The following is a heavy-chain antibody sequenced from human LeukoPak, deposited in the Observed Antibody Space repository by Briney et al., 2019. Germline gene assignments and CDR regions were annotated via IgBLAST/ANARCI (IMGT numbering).Heavy chain of an antibody. D-gene: IGHD5-24*01. J-gene: IGHJ3*01. CDR3: AKDRGGGSQLGDAYDV. Sequence: GGSLRLSCAASGFPFDEHAMHWVRQAPGKGLEWVSGISYSSETIGYVDSVKGRFTISRDYVRKSLYLQMNSLRIEDTALYYCAKDRGGGSQLGDAYDVWGQGTMVSVSS. V-gene: IGHV3-9*01. CDR2: ISYSSETI. CDR1: GFPFDEHA.